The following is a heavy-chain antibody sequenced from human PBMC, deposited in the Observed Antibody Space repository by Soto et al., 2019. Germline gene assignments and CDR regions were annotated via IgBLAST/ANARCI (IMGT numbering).Heavy chain of an antibody. V-gene: IGHV4-59*01. J-gene: IGHJ6*02. D-gene: IGHD3-10*01. CDR1: GGSISSYY. CDR3: ARGDPLLWFGEKVYYGMDV. CDR2: IYYSGST. Sequence: PSETLSLTCTVSGGSISSYYWSWIRQPPGKGLEWIGYIYYSGSTNYTPSLKSRVTISVDTSKNQFSLKLSSVTPADTAVYYCARGDPLLWFGEKVYYGMDVWGQGTTVTVSS.